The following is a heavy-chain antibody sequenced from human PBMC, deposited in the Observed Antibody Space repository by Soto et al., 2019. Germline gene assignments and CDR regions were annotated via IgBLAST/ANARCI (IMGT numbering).Heavy chain of an antibody. D-gene: IGHD6-13*01. V-gene: IGHV4-59*08. CDR2: IYKSGSN. Sequence: SETPSPTCPVSGDSVSKYYRSWIRQPPGKGLEWIGYIYKSGSNNDNPSLKSRVTISLDTSKNLLSLRLSSVTAADTALYYCVRHVHSSSWGVDVWGQGTTVTVSS. J-gene: IGHJ6*02. CDR3: VRHVHSSSWGVDV. CDR1: GDSVSKYY.